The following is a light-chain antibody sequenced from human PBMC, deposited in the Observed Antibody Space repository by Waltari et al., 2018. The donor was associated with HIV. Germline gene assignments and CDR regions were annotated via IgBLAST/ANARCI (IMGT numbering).Light chain of an antibody. CDR2: GVS. V-gene: IGKV2D-29*01. CDR3: MQSLQVPLIT. CDR1: QRRLQSDGKTD. J-gene: IGKJ5*01. Sequence: IVITQSPLSLSVTPGQPDSISCQSSQRRLQSDGKTDLYWYFQKPGHPPKSMIYGVSDRCAGVPVRFSGSGSGTDFTLTICRVETDDVEMYYCMQSLQVPLITFGQGTRLEMK.